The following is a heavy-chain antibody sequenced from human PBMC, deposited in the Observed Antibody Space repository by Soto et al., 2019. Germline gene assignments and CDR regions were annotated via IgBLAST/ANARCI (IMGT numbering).Heavy chain of an antibody. CDR2: ISYDGSNK. Sequence: QVQLVESGGGVVQPGRSLRLSCAASGFTFSSYAMHWVRQAPGKGLEWVAVISYDGSNKYYADSVKGRFTISRDNSKNTLYLQMNSLRAEDTAVYYCASPHYDYVWGSYLYWGQGTLVTVSS. CDR1: GFTFSSYA. V-gene: IGHV3-30-3*01. D-gene: IGHD3-16*02. J-gene: IGHJ4*02. CDR3: ASPHYDYVWGSYLY.